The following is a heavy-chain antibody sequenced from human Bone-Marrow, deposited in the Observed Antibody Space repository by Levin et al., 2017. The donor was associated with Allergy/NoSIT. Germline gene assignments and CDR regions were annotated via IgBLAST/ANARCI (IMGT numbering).Heavy chain of an antibody. V-gene: IGHV1-18*01. D-gene: IGHD5-12*01. CDR2: ISPDNGDK. J-gene: IGHJ4*02. CDR1: GYNFNTYG. Sequence: GESLKISCKASGYNFNTYGINWVRQAPGQGLEWMGWISPDNGDKALAQRYQGRVTLTTDRFTMTAYMEVRNLRSDDTAVYYCARGQGGYESLDSWGQGTLVTVSS. CDR3: ARGQGGYESLDS.